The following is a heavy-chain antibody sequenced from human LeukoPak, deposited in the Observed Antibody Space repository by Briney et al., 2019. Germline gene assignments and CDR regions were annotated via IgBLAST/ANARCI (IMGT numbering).Heavy chain of an antibody. J-gene: IGHJ4*02. CDR2: MNPNSGNT. V-gene: IGHV1-8*01. CDR1: GYTFTSYD. D-gene: IGHD3-3*01. Sequence: ASVRVSCKASGYTFTSYDINWVRQATGQGLEWMGWMNPNSGNTGYAQKFQGRVTMTRNTSISTAYMELSSLRSEDTAVYYCATVAASNDFWSGFDYWGQGTLVTVSS. CDR3: ATVAASNDFWSGFDY.